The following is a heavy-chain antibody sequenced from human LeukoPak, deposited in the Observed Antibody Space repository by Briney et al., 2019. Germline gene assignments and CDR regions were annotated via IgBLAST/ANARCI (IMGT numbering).Heavy chain of an antibody. CDR2: IYYSGST. Sequence: PSETLSLTCTVSGGSISSSNYYWGWIRQPPGKGLEWIGNIYYSGSTYYNPSLKSRVTISVDTSKNQFSLKLNSVTAADTAVYYCARDAHHDAFDIWGQGTMVTVSS. CDR3: ARDAHHDAFDI. CDR1: GGSISSSNYY. J-gene: IGHJ3*02. V-gene: IGHV4-39*02.